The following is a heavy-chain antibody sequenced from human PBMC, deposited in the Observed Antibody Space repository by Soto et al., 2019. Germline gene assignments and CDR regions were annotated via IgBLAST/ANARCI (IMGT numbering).Heavy chain of an antibody. J-gene: IGHJ6*02. CDR3: ATVDTAMVYYYYCMDV. Sequence: QVQLVQSGAEVKKPGSSVKVSCKASGGTFSSYAISWVRQAPGQGLEWMGGIIPIFGTANYAQKFQGRVTMTADDSTRTAYMELSSLRSEDTAVYYWATVDTAMVYYYYCMDVWGQATTVTVSS. CDR2: IIPIFGTA. V-gene: IGHV1-69*12. CDR1: GGTFSSYA. D-gene: IGHD5-18*01.